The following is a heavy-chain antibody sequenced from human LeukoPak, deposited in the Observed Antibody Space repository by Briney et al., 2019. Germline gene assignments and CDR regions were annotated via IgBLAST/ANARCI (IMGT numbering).Heavy chain of an antibody. CDR2: VYYSGIT. Sequence: SETLSPTCTVSGGSITSYYWSWIRQPPGKGLEWIAFVYYSGITNYNPSLKSRASISVDTSKNLCSLRLSSVTAADTAVYYCARHAIYSGGYSYWFDPWGLGTLVTVSS. CDR1: GGSITSYY. D-gene: IGHD1-26*01. CDR3: ARHAIYSGGYSYWFDP. V-gene: IGHV4-59*08. J-gene: IGHJ5*02.